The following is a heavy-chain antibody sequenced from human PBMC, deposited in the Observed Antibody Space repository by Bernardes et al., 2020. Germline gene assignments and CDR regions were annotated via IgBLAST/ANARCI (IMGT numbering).Heavy chain of an antibody. CDR3: ASVGASRYYYYGMDV. CDR1: GGSFSGYY. V-gene: IGHV4-34*01. J-gene: IGHJ6*04. D-gene: IGHD1-26*01. CDR2: INHSGST. Sequence: SETLSLTCAVYGGSFSGYYWSWIRQPPGKGLEWIGEINHSGSTNYNPSLKSRVTISVDTSKNQFSLKLSSVTAADTAVYYCASVGASRYYYYGMDVWGKGTTVTVSS.